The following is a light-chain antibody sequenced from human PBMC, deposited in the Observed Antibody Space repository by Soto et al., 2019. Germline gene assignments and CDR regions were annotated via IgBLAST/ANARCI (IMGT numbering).Light chain of an antibody. Sequence: EIVLTQSPATLSLSPGERATVSCRASQSVSSSYLAWYQHKPGQAPRLLISGASNRAAGIPDRLSGSGSGTDFTLHIRRLERGDFAVYYCQQYDNSFAFGGGTKV. J-gene: IGKJ4*01. CDR3: QQYDNSFA. CDR2: GAS. V-gene: IGKV3-20*01. CDR1: QSVSSSY.